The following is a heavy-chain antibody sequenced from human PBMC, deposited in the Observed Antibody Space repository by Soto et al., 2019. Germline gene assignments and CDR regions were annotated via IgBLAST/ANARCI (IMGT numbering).Heavy chain of an antibody. CDR2: ISWDGGST. D-gene: IGHD6-19*01. Sequence: GSLRLSCAASGFTFDDYTMHWVRQAPGKGLEWVSLISWDGGSTYYADSVKGRFTISRDNSKNSLYLQMNSLRTEDTALYYCAKDIYSQIAVAGTPSDGMDVWGQGTTVTVSS. CDR3: AKDIYSQIAVAGTPSDGMDV. CDR1: GFTFDDYT. V-gene: IGHV3-43*01. J-gene: IGHJ6*02.